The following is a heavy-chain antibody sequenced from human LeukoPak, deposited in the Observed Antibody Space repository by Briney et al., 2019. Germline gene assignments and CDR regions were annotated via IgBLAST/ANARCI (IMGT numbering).Heavy chain of an antibody. CDR1: GYRFTSYW. V-gene: IGHV5-51*01. J-gene: IGHJ4*02. D-gene: IGHD1-26*01. Sequence: GASLKISCKSSGYRFTSYWIGWVRQMPGKGLEWMGIIYPGDSDIRYSPSFRGQVTISTDKSTSTAYLQWSSLKASDTAMYYCARHRGSYSYDYWGQGTLVTVSS. CDR3: ARHRGSYSYDY. CDR2: IYPGDSDI.